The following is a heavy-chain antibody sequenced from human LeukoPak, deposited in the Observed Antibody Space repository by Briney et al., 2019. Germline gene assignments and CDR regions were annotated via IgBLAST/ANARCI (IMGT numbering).Heavy chain of an antibody. D-gene: IGHD1-1*01. CDR3: ARDCRLNCARQPGFDS. Sequence: GGSLRLSCATSGFIFSSYWMSWVRQTPGKGLEWVSYISSSGSTIYYADSVKGRLTISRDNAKNSLYLQLGSLRDEDTAVYYCARDCRLNCARQPGFDSWGQGTLVTVSS. J-gene: IGHJ5*01. V-gene: IGHV3-48*02. CDR1: GFIFSSYW. CDR2: ISSSGSTI.